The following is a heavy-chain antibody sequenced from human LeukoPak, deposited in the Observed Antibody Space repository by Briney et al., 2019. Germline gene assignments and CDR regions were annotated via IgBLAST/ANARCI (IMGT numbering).Heavy chain of an antibody. CDR3: AKKWGPFTGTGYFDY. Sequence: QPGGSLRLSCAASGFTFSSYAMHWVRQAPGKGLEWVAVISYDGSNKYYADSVKGRFTISRDNSKNTLYLQMNSLRAEDTAVYYCAKKWGPFTGTGYFDYWGQGTLVTVSS. CDR2: ISYDGSNK. CDR1: GFTFSSYA. J-gene: IGHJ4*02. V-gene: IGHV3-30*04. D-gene: IGHD1-14*01.